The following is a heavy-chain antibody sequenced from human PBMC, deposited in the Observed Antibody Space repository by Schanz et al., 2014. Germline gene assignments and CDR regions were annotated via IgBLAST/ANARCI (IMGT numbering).Heavy chain of an antibody. CDR2: VCYDGSKK. J-gene: IGHJ4*02. CDR3: ARDKGGYYPFDY. CDR1: GFTFSSYG. V-gene: IGHV3-33*01. D-gene: IGHD3-3*01. Sequence: QAELVESGGGVVQPGGSLRLSCEASGFTFSSYGMHWVRQVPGKGLEWVAVVCYDGSKKYYADSVKGRFTTSRDNSKNTMYLQMNSLRAEDTAVYYCARDKGGYYPFDYWGQGTLVTVSS.